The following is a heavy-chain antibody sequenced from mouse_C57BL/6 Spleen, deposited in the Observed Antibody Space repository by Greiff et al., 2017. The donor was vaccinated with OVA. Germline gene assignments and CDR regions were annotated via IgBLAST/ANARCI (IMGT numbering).Heavy chain of an antibody. V-gene: IGHV6-6*01. CDR3: TRRRDGYYAAWFAY. Sequence: EVQVVESGGGLVQPGGSMKLSCAASGFTFSDAWMDWVRQSPEKGLEWVAEIRNKANNHATYYAESVKGRFTISRDDSKSSVYLQMNSLRAEDTGIYYCTRRRDGYYAAWFAYWGQGTLVTVSA. J-gene: IGHJ3*01. D-gene: IGHD2-3*01. CDR1: GFTFSDAW. CDR2: IRNKANNHAT.